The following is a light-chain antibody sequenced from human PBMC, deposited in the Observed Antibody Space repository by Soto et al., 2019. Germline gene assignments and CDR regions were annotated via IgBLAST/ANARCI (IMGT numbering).Light chain of an antibody. V-gene: IGLV1-44*01. J-gene: IGLJ2*01. CDR2: SNN. Sequence: QSVLTQPPSASGTPGQRVTISCSGSSSNIGSNTVNWFQQLPGTAPKLLIFSNNQRPSGVPDRFSGSKSGTSASLAISGLQYEDEADYYCAAWEDSLNGVVFGGGTNLTVL. CDR3: AAWEDSLNGVV. CDR1: SSNIGSNT.